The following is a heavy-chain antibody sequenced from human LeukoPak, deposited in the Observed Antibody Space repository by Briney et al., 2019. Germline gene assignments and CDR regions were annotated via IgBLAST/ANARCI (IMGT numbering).Heavy chain of an antibody. D-gene: IGHD3-10*01. CDR2: ISSNGGST. CDR1: GFTFSSYA. CDR3: ARGVATVGEFDY. J-gene: IGHJ4*02. Sequence: GGSLRLSCAASGFTFSSYAMHWVRQAPGKGLEYVSAISSNGGSTYYANSVKGRFTITRDNSKNTLYLQMGSLRAEDMAVYYCARGVATVGEFDYWGQGTLVTVSS. V-gene: IGHV3-64*01.